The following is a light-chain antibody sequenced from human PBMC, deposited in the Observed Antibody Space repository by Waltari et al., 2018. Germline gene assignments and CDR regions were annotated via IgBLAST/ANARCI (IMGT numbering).Light chain of an antibody. V-gene: IGKV1-39*01. CDR3: QQYYSTPYT. Sequence: DIQMTQSPSSLSASVGDRVTITCRASHSISSYLNWYQQKPGKAPKLLIYAASSLQSGVPSRFSGSGSGTDFTLTISSLQAEDVAVYYCQQYYSTPYTFGQGTKLEIK. J-gene: IGKJ2*01. CDR1: HSISSY. CDR2: AAS.